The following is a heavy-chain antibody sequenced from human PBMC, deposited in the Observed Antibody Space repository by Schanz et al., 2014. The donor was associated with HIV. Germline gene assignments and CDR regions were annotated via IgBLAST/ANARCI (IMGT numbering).Heavy chain of an antibody. D-gene: IGHD6-6*01. CDR1: RFSFRGYG. CDR3: ANTEFPYSSSSDYYYGMDV. CDR2: ISYDGTNK. Sequence: QVQLVESGGGVVQPGRSLILSCAASRFSFRGYGMHWVRQTPGKGLEWVAVISYDGTNKYYADSVKGRFTISRDNSRKTLYLQMNSLRVEDTAVYYCANTEFPYSSSSDYYYGMDVWGLGTLVTVSS. J-gene: IGHJ6*02. V-gene: IGHV3-30*18.